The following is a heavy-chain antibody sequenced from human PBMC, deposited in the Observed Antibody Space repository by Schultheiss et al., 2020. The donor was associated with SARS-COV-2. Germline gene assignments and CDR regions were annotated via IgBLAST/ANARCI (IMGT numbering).Heavy chain of an antibody. CDR3: ASEAAYCGGDCYGNDAFDI. CDR2: IYYSGST. CDR1: GGSISSYY. V-gene: IGHV4-59*12. Sequence: SETLSLTCTVSGGSISSYYWSWIRQPPGKGLEWIGYIYYSGSTNYNPSLKSRVTMSVDTSKNQFSLKLSSVTAADTAVYYCASEAAYCGGDCYGNDAFDIWGQGTMVTVSS. D-gene: IGHD2-21*01. J-gene: IGHJ3*02.